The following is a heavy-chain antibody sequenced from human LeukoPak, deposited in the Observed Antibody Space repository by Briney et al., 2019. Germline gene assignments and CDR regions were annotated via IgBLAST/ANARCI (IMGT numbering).Heavy chain of an antibody. V-gene: IGHV3-23*01. J-gene: IGHJ4*02. CDR2: ITTSDGNT. Sequence: GGSLRLSCAASGFTFSSYTMSWVRQAPGKGLEWVSTITTSDGNTYYADSVKGRFTVSRDNSKNTLFLQMSSLRAEDTAVYYCAKDSVPYYYGSGSYPDYWGQGTLVTVSS. CDR1: GFTFSSYT. CDR3: AKDSVPYYYGSGSYPDY. D-gene: IGHD3-10*01.